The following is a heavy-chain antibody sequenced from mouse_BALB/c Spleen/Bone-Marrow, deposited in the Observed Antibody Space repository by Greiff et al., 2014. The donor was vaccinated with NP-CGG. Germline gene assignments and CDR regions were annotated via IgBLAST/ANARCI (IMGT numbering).Heavy chain of an antibody. V-gene: IGHV1-54*01. Sequence: ESGAELVRPGTSVKVSCKASGYAFTNYLIEWVKQRPGQGLEWIGMINPGSGGTIYNEKFKGKATLTADKSSSTAYMQLSSLTSDDSAVYFCARRDGSYFDYWGQGTTLTVSS. J-gene: IGHJ2*01. CDR3: ARRDGSYFDY. D-gene: IGHD3-3*01. CDR2: INPGSGGT. CDR1: GYAFTNYL.